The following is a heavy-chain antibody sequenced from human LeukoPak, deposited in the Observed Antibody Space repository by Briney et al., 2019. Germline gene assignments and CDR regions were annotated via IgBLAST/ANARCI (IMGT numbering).Heavy chain of an antibody. V-gene: IGHV4-31*03. CDR1: GGSISSGGYY. CDR3: ARARGSLGDFDY. J-gene: IGHJ4*02. Sequence: KPSETLSLTCTVSGGSISSGGYYWSWIRQHPGKGLEWIGYIYYSGSTYYNPSLKSRVTISVDTSKNQFSLKLSSVTAADTAVYYCARARGSLGDFDYWGQGTLVTVSS. CDR2: IYYSGST. D-gene: IGHD3-10*01.